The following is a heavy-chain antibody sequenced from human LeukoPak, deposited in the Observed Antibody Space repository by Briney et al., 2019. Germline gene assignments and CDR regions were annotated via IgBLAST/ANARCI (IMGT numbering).Heavy chain of an antibody. J-gene: IGHJ4*02. CDR2: ISGGSGST. D-gene: IGHD3-22*01. Sequence: PPGGSLRLSCAASGFTFSSYAMSWVRQAPGKGLAWVSTISGGSGSTYCADSVKGRFTISRDNSKNTLYLQMNSLRDEDTAVYYCAKHRFESGGYHSTDWGQGTLVTVSS. CDR1: GFTFSSYA. CDR3: AKHRFESGGYHSTD. V-gene: IGHV3-23*01.